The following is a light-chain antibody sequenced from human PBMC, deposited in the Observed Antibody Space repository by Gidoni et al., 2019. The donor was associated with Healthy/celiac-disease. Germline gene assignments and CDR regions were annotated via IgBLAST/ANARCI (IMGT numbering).Light chain of an antibody. V-gene: IGKV3-20*01. CDR1: QSVSSSY. CDR2: GAS. J-gene: IGKJ4*01. Sequence: EIVLTQSPGTLSLSPGERATLSCRVSQSVSSSYLAWYQQKPGQAPRLLIYGASSRATGIPDRFSGSGSGTDFTLTISRLEPEDFAVYYCQQYGSSPSTFGGGTKVEIK. CDR3: QQYGSSPST.